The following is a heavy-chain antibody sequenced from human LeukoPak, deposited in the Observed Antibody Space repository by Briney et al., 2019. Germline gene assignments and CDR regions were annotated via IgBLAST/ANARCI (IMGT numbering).Heavy chain of an antibody. J-gene: IGHJ4*02. V-gene: IGHV3-23*01. Sequence: PGGSLRLSCAASGFTFSSYAMSWVRQAPGKGLEWVSSISNSGGRTFYTDSVKGRFTISRDNAKNSLYLQMSSLRAEDTAVYYCAQKGGTDHWGQGTLVTVSS. D-gene: IGHD2-15*01. CDR1: GFTFSSYA. CDR2: ISNSGGRT. CDR3: AQKGGTDH.